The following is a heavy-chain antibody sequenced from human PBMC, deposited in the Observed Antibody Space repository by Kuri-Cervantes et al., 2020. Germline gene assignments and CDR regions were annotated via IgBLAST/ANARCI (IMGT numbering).Heavy chain of an antibody. CDR1: GGSFSGHY. V-gene: IGHV4-34*01. CDR3: GSCPYHDYVWETNY. Sequence: SETLSLTCTVYGGSFSGHYWSWIRQPPGKGLEWIGEINHSGDTNYIPSLKSRVTISLDTSKNQFSLKMNSVTAADTAVYSCGSCPYHDYVWETNYWGQGTQVTVSS. D-gene: IGHD3-16*01. J-gene: IGHJ4*02. CDR2: INHSGDT.